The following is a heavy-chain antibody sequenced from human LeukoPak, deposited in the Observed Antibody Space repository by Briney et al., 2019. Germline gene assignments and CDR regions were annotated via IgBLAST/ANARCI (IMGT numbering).Heavy chain of an antibody. J-gene: IGHJ4*02. CDR2: IYNSGGT. V-gene: IGHV4-59*01. D-gene: IGHD2-15*01. CDR1: GGSFSSYY. CDR3: AGEEVSGYSDH. Sequence: SETLSLTCVVSGGSFSSYYWNWIRQPPGKGLEWIGYIYNSGGTNYNPSLPSRVTMSVDSSKKQISLELTSVTAADTATYFCAGEEVSGYSDHWGQGTLVTVSS.